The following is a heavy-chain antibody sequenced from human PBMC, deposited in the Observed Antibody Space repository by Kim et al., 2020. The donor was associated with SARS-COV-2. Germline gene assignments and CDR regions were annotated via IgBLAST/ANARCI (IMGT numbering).Heavy chain of an antibody. Sequence: SETLSLTCAVSGGSISSGGYSWSWIRQPPGKGLEWIGYIYHSGSTYYNPSLKSRVTISVDRSKNQFSLKLSSVTAADTAVYYCARAVTTARMYFDLWGRGTLVTVSS. CDR2: IYHSGST. CDR3: ARAVTTARMYFDL. V-gene: IGHV4-30-2*01. D-gene: IGHD5-18*01. J-gene: IGHJ2*01. CDR1: GGSISSGGYS.